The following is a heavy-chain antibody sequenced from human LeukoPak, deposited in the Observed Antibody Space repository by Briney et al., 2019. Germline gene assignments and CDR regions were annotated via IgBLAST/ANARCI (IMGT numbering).Heavy chain of an antibody. CDR2: IYYSGST. CDR3: ARAEDYYYDSSGYYKY. CDR1: GGSISSYY. Sequence: SETLSLTCTVSGGSISSYYWSWIRQPPGKGLEWIGYIYYSGSTNYNPSLKSRVTISVDTSKNQFSLKLSSVTAADTAVYYCARAEDYYYDSSGYYKYWGQGTLVTVSS. D-gene: IGHD3-22*01. V-gene: IGHV4-59*01. J-gene: IGHJ4*02.